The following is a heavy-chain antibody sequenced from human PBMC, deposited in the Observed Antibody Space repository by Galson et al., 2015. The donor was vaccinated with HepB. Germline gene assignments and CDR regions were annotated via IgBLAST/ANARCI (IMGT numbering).Heavy chain of an antibody. D-gene: IGHD3-22*01. J-gene: IGHJ4*02. CDR1: GYTFTSYY. Sequence: SVKVSCKASGYTFTSYYMHWVRQAPGQGLEWMGIINPSGGSTSYAQKFQGRVTMTRDTSTSTVYMEPSSLRSEDTAVYYCARSSTSIVVGWGPPDYWGQGTLVTVSS. V-gene: IGHV1-46*01. CDR2: INPSGGST. CDR3: ARSSTSIVVGWGPPDY.